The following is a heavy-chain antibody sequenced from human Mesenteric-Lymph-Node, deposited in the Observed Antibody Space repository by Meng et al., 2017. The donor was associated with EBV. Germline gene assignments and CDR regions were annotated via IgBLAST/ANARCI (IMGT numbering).Heavy chain of an antibody. D-gene: IGHD4/OR15-4a*01. V-gene: IGHV4-31*04. CDR1: GGSISSGGYY. CDR3: VGNYGGNLGWFDP. Sequence: QGRLQGPGPGPVKPSQTLSLTCAVSGGSISSGGYYWSWIRQPPGKGLEWIGYIYYSGDTYYNPSLKSRVSMSIDRSNNQFSLKLTSVTAADTAVYYCVGNYGGNLGWFDPWGQGTLVTVSS. J-gene: IGHJ5*02. CDR2: IYYSGDT.